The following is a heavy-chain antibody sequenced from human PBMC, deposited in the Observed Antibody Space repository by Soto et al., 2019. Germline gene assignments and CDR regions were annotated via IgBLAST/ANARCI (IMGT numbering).Heavy chain of an antibody. D-gene: IGHD6-13*01. J-gene: IGHJ4*02. CDR3: ARQAAAGTGYFDY. V-gene: IGHV4-59*01. CDR2: IYYSGST. Sequence: SETLSLTCTVSGGSISSYYWSWIRQPPGKGLEWIGYIYYSGSTNYNPSLKSRVTISVDTSKNQFSLKLSSVTAADTAVYYCARQAAAGTGYFDYWGQGTLVTVSS. CDR1: GGSISSYY.